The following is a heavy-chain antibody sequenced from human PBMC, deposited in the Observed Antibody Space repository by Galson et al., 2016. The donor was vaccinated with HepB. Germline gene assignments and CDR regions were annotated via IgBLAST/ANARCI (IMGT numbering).Heavy chain of an antibody. CDR2: ISGSGDTT. V-gene: IGHV3-23*01. Sequence: SLRLSCAGTGFTFSTYAMSRVRQAPGKRLEWVSAISGSGDTTYYADSVKGRFSISRDNSKNTLYLQMSSLTAEDTAVYYCAKWSDAAATYWGQGALVTVSS. D-gene: IGHD6-13*01. J-gene: IGHJ4*02. CDR1: GFTFSTYA. CDR3: AKWSDAAATY.